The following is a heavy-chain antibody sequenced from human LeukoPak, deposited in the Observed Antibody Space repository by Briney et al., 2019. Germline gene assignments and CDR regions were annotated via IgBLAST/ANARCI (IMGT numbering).Heavy chain of an antibody. J-gene: IGHJ4*02. V-gene: IGHV1-18*01. Sequence: GASVKVSCKASGYTFTSYGISWVRQAPGQGLEWMGWISAYNGNTNYAQKLQGRVTMTTDTSTSTAYMELRSLRSDDTAVYYCARVLGPHSSGWSFDYWGQGTLVTVSS. CDR3: ARVLGPHSSGWSFDY. CDR2: ISAYNGNT. D-gene: IGHD6-19*01. CDR1: GYTFTSYG.